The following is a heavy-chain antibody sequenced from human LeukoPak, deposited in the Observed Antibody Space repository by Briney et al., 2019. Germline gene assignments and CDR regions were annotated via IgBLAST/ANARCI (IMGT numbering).Heavy chain of an antibody. CDR1: GYTFTGYY. Sequence: RASVKVSCKASGYTFTGYYMHWVRQAPGQGLEWMGWINPNSGGTNYAQKFQGWVTMTRDRSISTAYMELSRLRSDDTAVYYCARGDWKTRGFDYWGQGTLVTVSS. D-gene: IGHD1-1*01. J-gene: IGHJ4*02. V-gene: IGHV1-2*04. CDR2: INPNSGGT. CDR3: ARGDWKTRGFDY.